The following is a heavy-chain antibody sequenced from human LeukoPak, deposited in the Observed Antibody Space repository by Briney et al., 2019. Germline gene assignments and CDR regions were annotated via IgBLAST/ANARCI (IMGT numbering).Heavy chain of an antibody. CDR1: GGSISSYY. CDR2: IYYSGST. J-gene: IGHJ4*02. V-gene: IGHV4-59*01. CDR3: ASPFEKDSSSSQPFFGY. D-gene: IGHD6-6*01. Sequence: SETLSLTCTVSGGSISSYYWSWIRQPPGKGLEWIGYIYYSGSTNYNPSLKSRVTISVDTSKNQFSLKLSSVTAADTAVYYCASPFEKDSSSSQPFFGYWGQGTLVTVSS.